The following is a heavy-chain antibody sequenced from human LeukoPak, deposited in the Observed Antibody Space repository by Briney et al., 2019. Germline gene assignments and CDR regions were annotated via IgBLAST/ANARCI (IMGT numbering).Heavy chain of an antibody. D-gene: IGHD5-12*01. CDR3: ARYGSGYDFDY. J-gene: IGHJ4*02. CDR1: VFTFSTYW. CDR2: INTDGSST. Sequence: GGSLRLSCGASVFTFSTYWMNWVRQAPGKGLVWVSRINTDGSSTSYADSVKGRFTISRDNAKNTLYLQMNSLRAEDTAVYYCARYGSGYDFDYWGQGTLVTVSS. V-gene: IGHV3-74*01.